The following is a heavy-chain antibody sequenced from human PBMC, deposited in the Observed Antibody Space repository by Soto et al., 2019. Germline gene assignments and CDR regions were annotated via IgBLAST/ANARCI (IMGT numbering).Heavy chain of an antibody. CDR3: TKSHSTALVPYYFDY. J-gene: IGHJ4*02. CDR1: GFTFSSYA. V-gene: IGHV3-30*18. D-gene: IGHD5-18*01. CDR2: MSSDGSNT. Sequence: QVRLVESGGGVVQPGTSLRLSCAASGFTFSSYAIHWVRQAPGNGLEWVAFMSSDGSNTFYADSVRGRFTVSRDNSKSTLYLQMNGLMPEDTAVYYCTKSHSTALVPYYFDYWGQGTLVTVSS.